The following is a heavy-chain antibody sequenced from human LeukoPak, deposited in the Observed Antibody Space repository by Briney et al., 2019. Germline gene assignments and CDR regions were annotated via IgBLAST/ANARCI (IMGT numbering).Heavy chain of an antibody. CDR1: GFTFSSYA. CDR3: AKGKNGTGYLNWFDP. J-gene: IGHJ5*02. Sequence: GGALRLSCAASGFTFSSYAMSWVRQAPGKGVEWVSDISGSGGTTYYADSVKGGFTISRDNSKNTLYLQMNSLRADDTAVYYCAKGKNGTGYLNWFDPWGEGTLVTVSS. D-gene: IGHD3-9*01. V-gene: IGHV3-23*01. CDR2: ISGSGGTT.